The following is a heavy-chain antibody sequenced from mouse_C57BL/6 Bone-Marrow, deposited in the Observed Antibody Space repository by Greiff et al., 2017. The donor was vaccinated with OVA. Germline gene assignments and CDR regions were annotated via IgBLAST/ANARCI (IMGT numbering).Heavy chain of an antibody. CDR1: GFTFSSYA. V-gene: IGHV5-4*01. CDR2: ISDGGSYT. J-gene: IGHJ1*03. CDR3: ARDHDWYFDV. Sequence: EVQVVESGGGLVKPGGSLKLSCAASGFTFSSYAMSWVRQTPEKRLEWVATISDGGSYTYYPDNVKGRFTISRDNAKNNLYLQMSHLKSEDTAMYYCARDHDWYFDVWGTGTTVTVSS.